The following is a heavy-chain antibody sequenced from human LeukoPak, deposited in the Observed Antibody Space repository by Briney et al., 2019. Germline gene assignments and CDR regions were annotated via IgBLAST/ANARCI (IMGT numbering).Heavy chain of an antibody. CDR2: INHSGST. D-gene: IGHD3-10*01. Sequence: SETLSLTCAVYGGSFSGYYWSWIRQPPGKGLEWIGEINHSGSTNYNPSLKSRVTISVDTSKNQFSLKLSSVTAADTAVYYCARRTTHYYGSGSYNYWGQGALVTVSS. CDR3: ARRTTHYYGSGSYNY. J-gene: IGHJ4*02. CDR1: GGSFSGYY. V-gene: IGHV4-34*01.